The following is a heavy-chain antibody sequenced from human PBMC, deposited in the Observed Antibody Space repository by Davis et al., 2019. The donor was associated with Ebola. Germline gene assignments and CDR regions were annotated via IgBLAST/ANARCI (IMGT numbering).Heavy chain of an antibody. CDR1: GGSFSGYY. Sequence: SETLSLTCAVYGGSFSGYYWSWIRQPPGKGLEWIGEIYHSGSTNYNPSLKSRVTISVDKSKNQFSLKLSSVTAADTAVYYCARRLQFGGYYYYGMDVWGQGTTVTVSS. CDR2: IYHSGST. CDR3: ARRLQFGGYYYYGMDV. J-gene: IGHJ6*02. V-gene: IGHV4-34*01. D-gene: IGHD3-10*01.